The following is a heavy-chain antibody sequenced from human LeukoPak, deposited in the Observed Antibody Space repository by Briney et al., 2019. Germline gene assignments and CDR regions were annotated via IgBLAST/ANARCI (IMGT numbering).Heavy chain of an antibody. CDR3: ARILAGPDYFDY. J-gene: IGHJ4*02. CDR1: GGSMNNYY. V-gene: IGHV2-70*11. CDR2: IDWDDDK. Sequence: TLSLTCTVSGGSMNNYYWTWIRQPPGKALEWLARIDWDDDKYYSTSLKTRLTISKDTSKNQVVLTMTNMDPVDTATYYCARILAGPDYFDYWGQGTLVTVSS.